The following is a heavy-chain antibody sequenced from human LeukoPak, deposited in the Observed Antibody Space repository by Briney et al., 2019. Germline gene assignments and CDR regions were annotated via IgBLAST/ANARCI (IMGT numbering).Heavy chain of an antibody. V-gene: IGHV3-11*04. Sequence: GALRLSCAASGFTFSDYNMRWIRQAPGKGLEWVSSISRSGSTKYYADSVKGRFTISRDNAKNSLFLQMNSLRAEDTAVYYCAREIAAAGFDYWGQGTLVTVSS. CDR2: ISRSGSTK. J-gene: IGHJ4*02. CDR1: GFTFSDYN. CDR3: AREIAAAGFDY. D-gene: IGHD6-13*01.